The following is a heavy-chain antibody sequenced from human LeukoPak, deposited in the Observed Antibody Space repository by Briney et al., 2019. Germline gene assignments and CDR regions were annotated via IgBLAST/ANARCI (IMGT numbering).Heavy chain of an antibody. Sequence: PSETLSLTCTVSGGSIRNNNYYWAWIRQPPGKGLEWIGSIYYSATTYYNPSLKSRVPISVDTSKNQFSLKLSSVTAADTAVYYCARHHDYGDYFYYGMDVWGQGTTVTVSS. V-gene: IGHV4-39*01. CDR1: GGSIRNNNYY. D-gene: IGHD4-17*01. J-gene: IGHJ6*02. CDR3: ARHHDYGDYFYYGMDV. CDR2: IYYSATT.